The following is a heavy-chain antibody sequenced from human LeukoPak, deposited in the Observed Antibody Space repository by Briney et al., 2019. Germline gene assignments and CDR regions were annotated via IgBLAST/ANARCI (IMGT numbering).Heavy chain of an antibody. J-gene: IGHJ3*02. Sequence: PGGSLRLSCAASGFTFSSYSMNWVRQAPGKGLEWVSSISTSSSFLYYADSVKGRFTISRDNAKNSLYLQMNSLRAEDTAVYYCARGRVGQWLVDAFDIWGQGTMVTVSS. CDR2: ISTSSSFL. D-gene: IGHD6-19*01. CDR1: GFTFSSYS. V-gene: IGHV3-21*01. CDR3: ARGRVGQWLVDAFDI.